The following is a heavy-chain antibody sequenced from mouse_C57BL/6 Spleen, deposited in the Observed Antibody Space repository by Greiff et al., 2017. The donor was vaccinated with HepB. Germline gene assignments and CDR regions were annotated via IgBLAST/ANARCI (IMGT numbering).Heavy chain of an antibody. J-gene: IGHJ2*01. CDR3: ARRLAATYFDY. CDR2: IDPSDSYT. CDR1: GYTFTSYW. D-gene: IGHD1-2*01. Sequence: QVQLQQPGAELVKPGASVKLSCKASGYTFTSYWMQWVKQRPGQGLEWIGEIDPSDSYTNYNQKFKGKATLTVDTSSSTAYMQLSSLTSEDSAVYYCARRLAATYFDYWGQGTTLTVSS. V-gene: IGHV1-50*01.